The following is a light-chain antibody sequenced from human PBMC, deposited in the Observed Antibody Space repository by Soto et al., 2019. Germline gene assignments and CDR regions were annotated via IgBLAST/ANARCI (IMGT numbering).Light chain of an antibody. J-gene: IGKJ5*01. CDR1: ERIYSAY. CDR3: QQRSNWPPRT. Sequence: EIVLTQSPGTLSLSRGERATLSCRASERIYSAYLGWYQQKPGQAPRLLIYDASNRATGIPARFSGSGSGTDFTLTTSSLEPEDFAVYYCQQRSNWPPRTFGQGTRLEIK. CDR2: DAS. V-gene: IGKV3-11*01.